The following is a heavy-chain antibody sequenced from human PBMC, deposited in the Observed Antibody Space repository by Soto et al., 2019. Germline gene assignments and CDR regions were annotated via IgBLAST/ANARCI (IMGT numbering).Heavy chain of an antibody. CDR1: GFTFSSYW. CDR3: ARDRWDGMGESYRVIDY. Sequence: EVQLVESGGGLVQPGGSLRLSCAASGFTFSSYWMHWVRQAPGKGLVWVSRINSDGSSTSYADSVKGRFTISRDNAKNTLYLQMNSLRAEDTAVYYCARDRWDGMGESYRVIDYWGQGTLVTVSS. D-gene: IGHD3-16*02. V-gene: IGHV3-74*01. CDR2: INSDGSST. J-gene: IGHJ4*02.